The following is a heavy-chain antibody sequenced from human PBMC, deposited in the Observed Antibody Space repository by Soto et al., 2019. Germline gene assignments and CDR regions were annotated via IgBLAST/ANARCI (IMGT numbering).Heavy chain of an antibody. V-gene: IGHV3-64D*08. CDR2: ISHDGRST. D-gene: IGHD1-26*01. Sequence: GGFLRLSCSASGFIFSSYAMHWVRQAPGKGLEYVSSISHDGRSTYYADSVKGRFTISRDNSKSTLYLQMTSLRTDDTAVYYCVKDRWVDYWGQGTLVTVSS. CDR1: GFIFSSYA. CDR3: VKDRWVDY. J-gene: IGHJ4*02.